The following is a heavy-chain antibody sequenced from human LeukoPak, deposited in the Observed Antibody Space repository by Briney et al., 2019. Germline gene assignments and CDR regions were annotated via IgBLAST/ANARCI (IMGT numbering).Heavy chain of an antibody. V-gene: IGHV3-23*01. D-gene: IGHD4-17*01. J-gene: IGHJ4*02. CDR1: GFTFSSYA. Sequence: PGGSLRLSCAASGFTFSSYAMSWVRQAPGKGPEWVSAISGSGGSTYYADSVKGRFTISRDNSKNTLYLQMNSLRAEDTAVYYCAKDRTVTTVYFDYWGQGTLVTVSS. CDR2: ISGSGGST. CDR3: AKDRTVTTVYFDY.